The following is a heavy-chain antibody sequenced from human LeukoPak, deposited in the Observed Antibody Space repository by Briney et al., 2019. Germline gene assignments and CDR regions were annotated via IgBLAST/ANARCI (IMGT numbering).Heavy chain of an antibody. CDR3: AKAHYDFWSGYWVFDY. J-gene: IGHJ4*02. CDR1: GFTFSSYA. CDR2: ISGSGGST. Sequence: GASLRLSCAASGFTFSSYATSWVRQAPGKGLEWVSAISGSGGSTYYADSVKGRFTISRDNSKNTLYLQMNSLRAEATAVYYYAKAHYDFWSGYWVFDYWGQGTLVTVSS. D-gene: IGHD3-3*01. V-gene: IGHV3-23*01.